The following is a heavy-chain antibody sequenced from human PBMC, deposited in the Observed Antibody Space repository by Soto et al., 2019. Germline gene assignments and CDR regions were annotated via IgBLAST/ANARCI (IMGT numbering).Heavy chain of an antibody. D-gene: IGHD1-26*01. Sequence: EVQLLESGGGLVQPGGSLRLSCAASGFTFSSYAMRWVRQAPGKGLEWVSAISGSGDSTYYAASVKGRFTTSRDNSKKTLYLQMNSLRAEDTAVYSCARRGSGSSYDYWGQGTLVTVSS. CDR2: ISGSGDST. CDR3: ARRGSGSSYDY. V-gene: IGHV3-23*01. CDR1: GFTFSSYA. J-gene: IGHJ4*02.